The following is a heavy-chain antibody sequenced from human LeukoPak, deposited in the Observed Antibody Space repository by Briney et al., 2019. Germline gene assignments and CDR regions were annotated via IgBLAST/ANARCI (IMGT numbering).Heavy chain of an antibody. CDR3: ARVRNGGWPDY. CDR1: GYTFTGYY. Sequence: ASVKVSCKASGYTFTGYYMHWVRQAPGQGLEWMERINPNSGGTNYAQKFQGRVTMTRDTSISTAYMELSRLRSDDTAVYYCARVRNGGWPDYWGQGTLVTVSS. D-gene: IGHD6-19*01. J-gene: IGHJ4*02. V-gene: IGHV1-2*06. CDR2: INPNSGGT.